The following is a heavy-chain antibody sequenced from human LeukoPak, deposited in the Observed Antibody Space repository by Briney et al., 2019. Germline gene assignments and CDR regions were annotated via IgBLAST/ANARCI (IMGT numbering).Heavy chain of an antibody. Sequence: GGSLRLSCAASGFTFSSYAMSWVRRAPGKGLEWVSAISGSGGSTYYADSVKGRFTISRDNSKNTLYLQMNSLRAEDTAVYCCAKDLGGNWFDPWGQGTLVTVSS. D-gene: IGHD1-26*01. CDR3: AKDLGGNWFDP. J-gene: IGHJ5*02. CDR1: GFTFSSYA. V-gene: IGHV3-23*01. CDR2: ISGSGGST.